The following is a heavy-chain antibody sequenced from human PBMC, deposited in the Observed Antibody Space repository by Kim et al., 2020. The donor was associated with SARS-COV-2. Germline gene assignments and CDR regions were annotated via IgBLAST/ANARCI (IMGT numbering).Heavy chain of an antibody. CDR1: GYTFTGYY. Sequence: ASVKVSCKASGYTFTGYYMHWVRQAPGQGLEWMGRINPNSGGTNYAQKFQGRVTMTRDTSISTAYMELSRLRSDDTAVYYCARGNGYCSGGSCYSSVFDAKSYNWFDPWGQGTLVTVSS. CDR2: INPNSGGT. V-gene: IGHV1-2*06. CDR3: ARGNGYCSGGSCYSSVFDAKSYNWFDP. D-gene: IGHD2-15*01. J-gene: IGHJ5*02.